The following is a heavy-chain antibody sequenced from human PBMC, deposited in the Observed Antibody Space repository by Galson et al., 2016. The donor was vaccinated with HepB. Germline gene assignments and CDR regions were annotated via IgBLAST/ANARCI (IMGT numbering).Heavy chain of an antibody. CDR3: AKGLFHYTRDV. J-gene: IGHJ6*02. V-gene: IGHV1-8*01. Sequence: SAKVSCKVSGYTVFSADINWVRQATGQGLEWMGWMNPYSGGIGFAEEFQGRLSMSWNTSTSTAYMELSSLRSDDTAVYYCAKGLFHYTRDVWGQGTTVTVSS. CDR1: GYTVFSAD. CDR2: MNPYSGGI.